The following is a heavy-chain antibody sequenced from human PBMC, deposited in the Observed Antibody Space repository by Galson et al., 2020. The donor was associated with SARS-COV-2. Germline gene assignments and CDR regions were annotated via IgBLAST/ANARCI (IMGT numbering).Heavy chain of an antibody. CDR2: IYHSGST. J-gene: IGHJ6*03. V-gene: IGHV4-4*02. Sequence: SETLSLTCAVSGGSISSSNWWSWVRQPPGKGLEWIGEIYHSGSTNYNPSLKSRVTISVDKSKNQFSLKLSSVTAADTAVYYCARVGVTDKKFDWLFSNENYYYYYMDVWGKGTTVTVSS. D-gene: IGHD3-9*01. CDR3: ARVGVTDKKFDWLFSNENYYYYYMDV. CDR1: GGSISSSNW.